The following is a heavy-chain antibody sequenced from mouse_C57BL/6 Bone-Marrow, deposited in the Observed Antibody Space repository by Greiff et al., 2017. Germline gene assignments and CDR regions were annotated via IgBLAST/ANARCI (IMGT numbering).Heavy chain of an antibody. V-gene: IGHV1-50*01. D-gene: IGHD2-5*01. CDR3: ARGGPTIVTEDY. J-gene: IGHJ2*01. CDR1: GYTFTSYW. CDR2: IDPSDSYT. Sequence: QVQLQQPGAELVKPGASVKLSCKASGYTFTSYWMQWVKQRPGQGLEWIGEIDPSDSYTNYNQKFKGKATLTVDTSSSTAYMQLSSLTSEDSAVYYCARGGPTIVTEDYWGKGTTLTVSS.